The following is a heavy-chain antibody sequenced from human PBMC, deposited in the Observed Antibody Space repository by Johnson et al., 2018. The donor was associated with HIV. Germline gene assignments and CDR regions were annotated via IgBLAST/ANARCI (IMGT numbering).Heavy chain of an antibody. J-gene: IGHJ3*02. D-gene: IGHD1-26*01. CDR1: GFTFSSYW. Sequence: EVQLVESGGGLVKPGGSLRLSCAASGFTFSSYWMSWVRQAPGKGLEWVANIKQDGSEKYYVDSVKGRFTISRDNAKNSLYLQMNSLRAEDTAVYYCARESLGGGSYWGDDAFDIWGQGTMVTVSS. CDR2: IKQDGSEK. V-gene: IGHV3-7*01. CDR3: ARESLGGGSYWGDDAFDI.